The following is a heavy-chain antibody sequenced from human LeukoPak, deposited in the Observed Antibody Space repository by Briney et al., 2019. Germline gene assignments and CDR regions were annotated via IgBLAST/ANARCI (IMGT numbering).Heavy chain of an antibody. CDR2: LRGNGDA. CDR3: AKASWVSTADAVL. CDR1: GFTFSSYA. V-gene: IGHV3-23*01. J-gene: IGHJ4*02. D-gene: IGHD3-16*01. Sequence: PGGSLTLSCVAPGFTFSSYAMSWVRETPARGLEWVSSLRGNGDAFYADSVKGRFTLSRDESRNTVYLQLNKLRVEDTAIYYCAKASWVSTADAVLWGQGTVVTVSS.